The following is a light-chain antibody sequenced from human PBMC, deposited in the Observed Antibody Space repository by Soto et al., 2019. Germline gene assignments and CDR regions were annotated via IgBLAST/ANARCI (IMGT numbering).Light chain of an antibody. CDR2: DSS. J-gene: IGKJ1*01. CDR3: QQYNSYWT. V-gene: IGKV1-5*01. Sequence: DVHMTRSPSTLSASVVDRVTITCRASQSIGSWVAWYQQKPGKAPKLLIYDSSSLESGVPSRLSGSGSGTEFTLTISSMKPDDFATYYCQQYNSYWTFGQGTKVDIK. CDR1: QSIGSW.